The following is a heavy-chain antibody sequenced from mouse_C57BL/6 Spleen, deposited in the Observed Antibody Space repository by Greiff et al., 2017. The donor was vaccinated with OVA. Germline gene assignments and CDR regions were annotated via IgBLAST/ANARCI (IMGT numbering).Heavy chain of an antibody. Sequence: QVQLQQSGAELVRPGTSVKVSCKASGYAFTNYLIEWVKQRPGQGLEWIGVINPGSGGTNYNEKFKGKATLTADKSSSTAYMQLSSLTSEDSAVYFCARWHYYGSREAMDYWGQGTSVTVSS. V-gene: IGHV1-54*01. CDR3: ARWHYYGSREAMDY. D-gene: IGHD1-1*01. J-gene: IGHJ4*01. CDR2: INPGSGGT. CDR1: GYAFTNYL.